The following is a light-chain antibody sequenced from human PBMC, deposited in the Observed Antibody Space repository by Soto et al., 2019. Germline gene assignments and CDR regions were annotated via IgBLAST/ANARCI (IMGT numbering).Light chain of an antibody. Sequence: QSALTQPASVSGSPGQSITISCPGTSSDVGSYNLVSWYQQHPGKAPKLMIYEGSKRPSGVSNRFSVSKSGNTASLTISGLQAEDEADYYCCSYAGSSNWVFGGGTKLTVL. CDR1: SSDVGSYNL. V-gene: IGLV2-23*01. CDR2: EGS. J-gene: IGLJ3*02. CDR3: CSYAGSSNWV.